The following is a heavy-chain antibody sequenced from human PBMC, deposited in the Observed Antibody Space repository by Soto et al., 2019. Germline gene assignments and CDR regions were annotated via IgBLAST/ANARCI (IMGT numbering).Heavy chain of an antibody. V-gene: IGHV3-23*01. Sequence: EVQMLESGGGLVQPGGSLRLSCEASGFTFSTYAMSWVRQAPGKGLEWVSAIIASGAYTYYADSVKGRFSISRDNSKNMLYLRMSSLRAEDTAVYYCVKRHESRGYYYDWFDPWGQGTLVTVSS. CDR1: GFTFSTYA. CDR2: IIASGAYT. CDR3: VKRHESRGYYYDWFDP. J-gene: IGHJ5*02. D-gene: IGHD3-22*01.